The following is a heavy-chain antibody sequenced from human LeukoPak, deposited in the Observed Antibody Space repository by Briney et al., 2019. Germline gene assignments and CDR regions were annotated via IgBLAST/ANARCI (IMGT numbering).Heavy chain of an antibody. V-gene: IGHV3-33*01. CDR1: GFTFSSYG. CDR2: IWYDGSNK. Sequence: GSLRLSCAASGFTFSSYGMHWVRQAPGKGLEWVAVIWYDGSNKYYADSVKGRFTISRDNSKNTLYLQMNSLRAEDTAVYYCARDLRAYCGGDCYWGRAFDIWGQGTMVTVSS. J-gene: IGHJ3*02. D-gene: IGHD2-21*02. CDR3: ARDLRAYCGGDCYWGRAFDI.